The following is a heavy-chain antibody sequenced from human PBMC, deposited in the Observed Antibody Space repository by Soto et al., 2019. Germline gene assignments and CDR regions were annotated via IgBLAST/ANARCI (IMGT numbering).Heavy chain of an antibody. J-gene: IGHJ4*02. D-gene: IGHD6-13*01. Sequence: PGESLKISCKGSGYSFSNYWIGWLRQMPGKGLEWMGIIYPGDSDTRYSPSFQGQVTISADKSISTAYLQWSSLKASDTAMYYCARGRPYSSSWFDYWGQGTLVTVSS. CDR2: IYPGDSDT. V-gene: IGHV5-51*01. CDR1: GYSFSNYW. CDR3: ARGRPYSSSWFDY.